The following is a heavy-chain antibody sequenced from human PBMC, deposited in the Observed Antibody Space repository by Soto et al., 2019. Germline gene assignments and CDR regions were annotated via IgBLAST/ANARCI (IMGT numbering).Heavy chain of an antibody. D-gene: IGHD3-22*01. CDR2: VDSSRRYI. CDR1: GFTFSSYS. V-gene: IGHV3-21*01. J-gene: IGHJ3*01. CDR3: ARDGDDYYDASGYYGPFDV. Sequence: GGSLRLSCAASGFTFSSYSMNWVRQAPGKGLQWVASVDSSRRYIYYADSVKGRFTISRDNAKMYLQMNSLRPEDTAVYYCARDGDDYYDASGYYGPFDVWGQGTMVTVSS.